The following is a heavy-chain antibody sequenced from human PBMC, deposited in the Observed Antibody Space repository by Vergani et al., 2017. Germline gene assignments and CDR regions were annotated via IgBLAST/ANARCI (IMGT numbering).Heavy chain of an antibody. D-gene: IGHD3-9*01. J-gene: IGHJ4*02. V-gene: IGHV3-23*01. CDR1: EFTFSNSA. CDR2: ISGSGVSA. CDR3: SKQYFVSGNYLFDY. Sequence: EVQLLESGGGLVQPGGSLRIPCAASEFTFSNSAMNWVRQAPGKGLEWVSGISGSGVSAYYTDSVKGRFTISRDNSKNMLFLQMNNLRTEETATYYCSKQYFVSGNYLFDYWGQGTLVTFSS.